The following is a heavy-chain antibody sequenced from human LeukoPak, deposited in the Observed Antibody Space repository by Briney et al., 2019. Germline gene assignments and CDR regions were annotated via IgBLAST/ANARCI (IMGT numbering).Heavy chain of an antibody. V-gene: IGHV1-2*02. J-gene: IGHJ6*03. CDR2: INPNSGDT. Sequence: ASVKVSCKASGYTFTGYYMHWMRQSPGQGLEWMGWINPNSGDTNYAQKFQGRVTMTRDTSISAAYMELSSLRSDDTAVYYCASGPTMPVYYFYYMDVWGKGTTVTISS. CDR3: ASGPTMPVYYFYYMDV. D-gene: IGHD2-2*01. CDR1: GYTFTGYY.